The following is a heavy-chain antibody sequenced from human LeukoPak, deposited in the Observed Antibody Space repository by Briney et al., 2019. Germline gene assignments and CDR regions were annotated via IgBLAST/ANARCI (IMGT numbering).Heavy chain of an antibody. D-gene: IGHD2-15*01. CDR2: IRKQDGPT. J-gene: IGHJ4*02. V-gene: IGHV3-49*04. CDR3: NRWHISGVSCSNV. Sequence: GRTLRLSRTASGLTHCEHSMSCVRQAPGKGREWVGVIRKQDGPTEYAASVRDGLTISRDESNNIAHRQMKTQKTEDTPVYHCNRWHISGVSCSNVWGQRALGTVSS. CDR1: GLTHCEHS.